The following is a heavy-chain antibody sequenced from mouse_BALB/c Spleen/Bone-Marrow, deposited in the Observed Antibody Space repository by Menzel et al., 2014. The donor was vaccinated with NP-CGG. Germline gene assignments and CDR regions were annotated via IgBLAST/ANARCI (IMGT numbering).Heavy chain of an antibody. CDR1: GFTFSSHA. J-gene: IGHJ2*01. CDR3: ARYYGSSYDY. CDR2: ISSGGNYT. V-gene: IGHV5-9-3*01. Sequence: EVKLQESGGGLVKPGGSLKLSCAASGFTFSSHAMSWVRQTPEKRLEWVATISSGGNYTYYPDSVKGRFTISRDNAKNTLYLQMSSLRSEDTAMYYCARYYGSSYDYWGQGTTLTVSS. D-gene: IGHD1-1*01.